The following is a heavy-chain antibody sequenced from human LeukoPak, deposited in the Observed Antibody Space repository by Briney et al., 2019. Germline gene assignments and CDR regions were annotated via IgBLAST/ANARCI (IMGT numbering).Heavy chain of an antibody. CDR3: ARGRCSGGSCYHTPYYFDY. J-gene: IGHJ4*02. D-gene: IGHD2-15*01. Sequence: SETLSLTCTVSGGSISSSSYYWGWIRQPPGKGLEWIGEINHSGSTNYNPSLKSRVTISVDTSKNQFSLKLSSVTAADTAVYYCARGRCSGGSCYHTPYYFDYWGQGTLVTVSS. CDR2: INHSGST. V-gene: IGHV4-39*07. CDR1: GGSISSSSYY.